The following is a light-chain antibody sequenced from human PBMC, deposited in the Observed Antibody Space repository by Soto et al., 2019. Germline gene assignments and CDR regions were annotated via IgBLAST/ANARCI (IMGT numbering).Light chain of an antibody. CDR3: QQYNTWSIT. V-gene: IGKV3-15*01. J-gene: IGKJ5*01. CDR1: QSVSDK. CDR2: RAS. Sequence: EVLMTQSPDTLYVSPGERVTLSCRASQSVSDKLAWYQQKPGQGPRLLVYRASTRTLGIPARFSGSESGTEFTLTISSLQSEDFAVYYCQQYNTWSITFGQGTRLEIK.